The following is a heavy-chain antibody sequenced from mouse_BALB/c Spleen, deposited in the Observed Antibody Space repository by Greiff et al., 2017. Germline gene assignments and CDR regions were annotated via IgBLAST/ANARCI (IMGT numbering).Heavy chain of an antibody. Sequence: EVHLVESGGGLVKLGGSLKLSCAASGFTFSSYYMSWVRQTPEKRLELVAAINSNGGSTYYPDTVKGRVTISRDNAKNTLYLQMSSLKSEDTAMYYCARGGGNDAMDYWGQGTSVTVSS. J-gene: IGHJ4*01. CDR1: GFTFSSYY. V-gene: IGHV5-6-2*01. D-gene: IGHD1-1*01. CDR3: ARGGGNDAMDY. CDR2: INSNGGST.